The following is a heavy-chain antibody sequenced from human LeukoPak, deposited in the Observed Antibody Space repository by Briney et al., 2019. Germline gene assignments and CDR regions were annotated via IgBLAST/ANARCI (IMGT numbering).Heavy chain of an antibody. J-gene: IGHJ4*02. CDR3: ASVDGDYGLDY. D-gene: IGHD4-17*01. CDR2: IYTSGST. Sequence: SETLSLTCTVSGGSLSSYYWSWIRQPAGKGLEWIGRIYTSGSTNYNPSLKRRVTISVDTSKNQFSLKLSSVTAADTAVYYCASVDGDYGLDYWGQGTLVTVSS. V-gene: IGHV4-4*07. CDR1: GGSLSSYY.